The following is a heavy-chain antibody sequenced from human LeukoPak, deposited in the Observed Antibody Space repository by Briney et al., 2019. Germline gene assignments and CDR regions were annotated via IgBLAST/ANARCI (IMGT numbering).Heavy chain of an antibody. Sequence: ASVKVSCKASGYTFTSYYMHWVRQAPGQGLEWMGIINPSGGSTSYAQKFQGRVTMTRDTSTSTVYMELSSLRSEGTAVYYCARVYCSGGSCYSRFAFDIWGQGTMVTVSS. D-gene: IGHD2-15*01. CDR3: ARVYCSGGSCYSRFAFDI. V-gene: IGHV1-46*01. J-gene: IGHJ3*02. CDR2: INPSGGST. CDR1: GYTFTSYY.